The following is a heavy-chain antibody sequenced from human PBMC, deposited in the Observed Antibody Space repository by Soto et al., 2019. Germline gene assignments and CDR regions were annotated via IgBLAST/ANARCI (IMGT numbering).Heavy chain of an antibody. CDR3: ARESYYGSGATVVAY. CDR1: GGSIIGYY. Sequence: LSETLSLTCTVSGGSIIGYYWSWILQPPWKGLEWIGYIYYSGTTSYNPSLNSRVTMSVDTSKNQFSLKVNSVTAADTAVYYCARESYYGSGATVVAYWGQGTLVTVSS. CDR2: IYYSGTT. V-gene: IGHV4-59*01. D-gene: IGHD3-10*01. J-gene: IGHJ4*02.